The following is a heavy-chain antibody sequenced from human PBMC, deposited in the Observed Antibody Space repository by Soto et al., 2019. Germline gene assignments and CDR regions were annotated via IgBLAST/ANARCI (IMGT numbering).Heavy chain of an antibody. CDR2: ISGSGGGT. CDR3: AKAWMDNARQRYFDH. D-gene: IGHD5-12*01. V-gene: IGHV3-23*01. Sequence: EMQLLESGGGLVQPGGSLRLSCAASGFTFSSYAMSWVRQAPGKGLEWVSAISGSGGGTYYADSVKGRSTISRDNSKNTLYLQMNSLRAEDTAVYSCAKAWMDNARQRYFDHWGQGTLVTVSS. CDR1: GFTFSSYA. J-gene: IGHJ4*02.